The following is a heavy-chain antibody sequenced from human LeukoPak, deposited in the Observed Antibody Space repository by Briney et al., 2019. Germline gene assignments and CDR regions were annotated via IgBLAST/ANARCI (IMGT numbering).Heavy chain of an antibody. Sequence: SETLSLTCTVSGGSISSYYWSWIRQPAGKGLERIGRIYTSGSTNYNPSLKSRVTMSVDTSKNQFSLKLSSVTAADTAVYYCARDGTMVRGVIPLYGMDVWGQGTTVTVSS. CDR2: IYTSGST. D-gene: IGHD3-10*01. CDR1: GGSISSYY. CDR3: ARDGTMVRGVIPLYGMDV. J-gene: IGHJ6*02. V-gene: IGHV4-4*07.